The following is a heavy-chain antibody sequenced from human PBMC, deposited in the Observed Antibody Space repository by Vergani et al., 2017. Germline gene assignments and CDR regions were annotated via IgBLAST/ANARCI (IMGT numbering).Heavy chain of an antibody. D-gene: IGHD5-12*01. Sequence: QVQLQESGPGLVKPSETLSLTCTVSGGSISSYYWSWIRQPPGKGLEWIGYIYYSGSTNYNPSLKSRVTISVDTSKNQFSLKLSSVTAADTAVYYCVKTPSGFVYFDYWGQGALVTVSS. CDR1: GGSISSYY. CDR3: VKTPSGFVYFDY. J-gene: IGHJ4*02. CDR2: IYYSGST. V-gene: IGHV4-59*01.